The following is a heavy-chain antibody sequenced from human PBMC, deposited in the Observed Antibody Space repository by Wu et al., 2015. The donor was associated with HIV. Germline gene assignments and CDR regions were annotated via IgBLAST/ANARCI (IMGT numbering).Heavy chain of an antibody. Sequence: QVQLVQSGAEVKKPGASVKVSCKASGYTFTSYGISWVRQAPGQGLEWMGWISAYNGNTNYAQKLQGRVTMTTDTSTSTAYMELRSLRSDDTAVYYCARGNYYDSSGYYYGAEYFQHWGQGTLVTVSS. J-gene: IGHJ1*01. CDR3: ARGNYYDSSGYYYGAEYFQH. V-gene: IGHV1-18*01. CDR2: ISAYNGNT. CDR1: GYTFTSYG. D-gene: IGHD3-22*01.